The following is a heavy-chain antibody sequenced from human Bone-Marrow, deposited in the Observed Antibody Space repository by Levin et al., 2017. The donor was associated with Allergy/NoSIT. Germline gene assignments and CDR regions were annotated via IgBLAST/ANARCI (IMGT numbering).Heavy chain of an antibody. V-gene: IGHV3-33*01. Sequence: PGGSLRLSCAASGFTFSNYGMHWVRQAPGRGLEWVALIWYDGSNKYYADSVRGRFAISRDNSKNTLYLQMNSLRADDTAVYHCATSVYCTSTSCWNYYYMDVWGKGTTVTVSS. J-gene: IGHJ6*03. CDR1: GFTFSNYG. D-gene: IGHD2-2*01. CDR2: IWYDGSNK. CDR3: ATSVYCTSTSCWNYYYMDV.